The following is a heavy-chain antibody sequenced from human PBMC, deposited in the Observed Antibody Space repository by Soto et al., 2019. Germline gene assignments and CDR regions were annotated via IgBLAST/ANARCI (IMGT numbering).Heavy chain of an antibody. V-gene: IGHV3-23*01. Sequence: GGSLRLSCAASGFTFSNYAMNWVRQAPGKGLEWVSVISANDDGTYYADSVKGRFTISRDNSKNTVYLQMSSLRAEDTAIYYCANDRKQYLIDSWAKGTLVTVSS. J-gene: IGHJ4*02. CDR3: ANDRKQYLIDS. CDR1: GFTFSNYA. CDR2: ISANDDGT.